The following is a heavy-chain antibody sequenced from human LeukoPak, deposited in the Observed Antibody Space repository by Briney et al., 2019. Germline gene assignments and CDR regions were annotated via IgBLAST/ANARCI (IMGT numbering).Heavy chain of an antibody. CDR3: AIYSSGWSDY. CDR2: FDPEDGET. Sequence: ASVKVSCKVSGYTLTKLSMHWVRQAPGKGLEGMGGFDPEDGETIYAQKFQGRVTMTKDTSTDTAYMKLSSLRSEDTAVYYCAIYSSGWSDYGGQGTLVTVSS. D-gene: IGHD6-19*01. CDR1: GYTLTKLS. J-gene: IGHJ4*02. V-gene: IGHV1-24*01.